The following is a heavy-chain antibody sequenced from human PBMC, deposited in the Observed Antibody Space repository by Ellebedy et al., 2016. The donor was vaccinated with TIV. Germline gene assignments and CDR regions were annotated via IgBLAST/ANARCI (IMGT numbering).Heavy chain of an antibody. CDR2: INPNSGGT. CDR3: ARAKWLHNYFDY. Sequence: ASVKVSCKASGYTFTGYYMHWVRQAPGQGLEWMGWINPNSGGTNYAQKFQGRVTMTRDTSISTAYMELSRLRSDDTAVYYCARAKWLHNYFDYWGQGTLVTVSS. D-gene: IGHD5-12*01. CDR1: GYTFTGYY. V-gene: IGHV1-2*02. J-gene: IGHJ4*02.